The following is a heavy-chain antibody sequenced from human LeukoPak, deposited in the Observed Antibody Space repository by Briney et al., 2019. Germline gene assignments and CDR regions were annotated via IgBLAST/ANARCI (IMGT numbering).Heavy chain of an antibody. V-gene: IGHV3-21*01. CDR3: AKKMDDAFDI. CDR2: ISSSSAYI. J-gene: IGHJ3*02. D-gene: IGHD5-24*01. CDR1: GFTFSSYS. Sequence: KSGGSLRLSCAASGFTFSSYSMNWVRQAPGKGLEWVSFISSSSAYISHTDSVKGRFTISRDNAKNSLYLQMNNLRAEDTSVYYCAKKMDDAFDIWGQGTMVTVSS.